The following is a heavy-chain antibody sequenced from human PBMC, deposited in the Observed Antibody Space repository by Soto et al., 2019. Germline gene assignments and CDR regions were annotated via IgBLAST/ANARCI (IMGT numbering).Heavy chain of an antibody. CDR2: ISGSGGST. Sequence: GGSLRLSCAASGFTFSSYAMSWVRQAPGKGLEWVSAISGSGGSTYYADSVKGRFTISRDNSKNTLYLQMNSLRAEDTAVYYCVHSITTTDAFDIWGQGTMVTVSS. J-gene: IGHJ3*02. D-gene: IGHD1-26*01. V-gene: IGHV3-23*01. CDR3: VHSITTTDAFDI. CDR1: GFTFSSYA.